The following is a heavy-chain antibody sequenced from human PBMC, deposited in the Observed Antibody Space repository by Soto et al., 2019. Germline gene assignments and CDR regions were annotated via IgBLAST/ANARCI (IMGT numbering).Heavy chain of an antibody. CDR1: GFTFSGSD. J-gene: IGHJ6*02. CDR3: TRGDILTGYFEYYYFGMDV. V-gene: IGHV3-73*01. Sequence: GGSLRLSCAASGFTFSGSDMHWVRQASGKGLEWVGRIRSKGSTYATAYAASVKGRFTISRDDSKNMAYLQMNSLKTEDTAVYYCTRGDILTGYFEYYYFGMDVWGQGTTVTVSS. D-gene: IGHD3-9*01. CDR2: IRSKGSTYAT.